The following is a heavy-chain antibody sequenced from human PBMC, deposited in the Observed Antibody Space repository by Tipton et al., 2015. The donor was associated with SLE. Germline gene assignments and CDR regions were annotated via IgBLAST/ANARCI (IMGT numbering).Heavy chain of an antibody. V-gene: IGHV4-34*01. D-gene: IGHD5-12*01. CDR2: INHSGST. Sequence: TLSLTCAVYGGYFSGYYWTWIRQPPGKGLEWIGDINHSGSTNYNPSLKSRVTISVDTSKNQFSLKLSSVTAADTAVYYCARLGYRYSGYEYWGQGTLVTVSS. CDR3: ARLGYRYSGYEY. J-gene: IGHJ4*02. CDR1: GGYFSGYY.